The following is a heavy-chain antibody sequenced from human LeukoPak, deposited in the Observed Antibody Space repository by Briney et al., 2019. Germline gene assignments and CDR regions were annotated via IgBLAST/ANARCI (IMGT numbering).Heavy chain of an antibody. CDR3: ARESGSYYIDY. CDR1: GFTFSSYS. Sequence: GGSLRLSCAASGFTFSSYSMNWVRQAPGKGLEWVSYISSSSSTIYYADSVKGRFTISRDNAKNSLYLQMNSLRAEDTAVYYCARESGSYYIDYWGQGTLVTVSS. D-gene: IGHD1-26*01. CDR2: ISSSSSTI. J-gene: IGHJ4*02. V-gene: IGHV3-48*01.